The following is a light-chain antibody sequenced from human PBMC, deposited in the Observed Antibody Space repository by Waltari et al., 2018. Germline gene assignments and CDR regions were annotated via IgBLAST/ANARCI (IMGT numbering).Light chain of an antibody. J-gene: IGKJ3*01. V-gene: IGKV1-12*02. CDR3: LQTNISPFT. CDR2: AAS. CDR1: QGISSW. Sequence: DIKMAQSPSPVPASVGDRVTITCRASQGISSWLAWYQQKPGKATKLLIYAASSLQSGVPSRFSGSGSGTDFTLTINSLQPEDFATYYCLQTNISPFTFGPGTRVYIK.